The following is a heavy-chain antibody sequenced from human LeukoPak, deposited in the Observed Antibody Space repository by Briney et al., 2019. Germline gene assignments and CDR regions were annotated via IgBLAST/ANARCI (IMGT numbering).Heavy chain of an antibody. Sequence: SETLSLTCTVSGGSISSGGYYWSWIRQPPGKGLEWIGYIYHSGSTYYNPSLKSRVTISVDRSKNQFSLKLSSVTAVDTAVYYCARDQLELRYFDLWGRGTLVTVSS. CDR3: ARDQLELRYFDL. J-gene: IGHJ2*01. CDR2: IYHSGST. D-gene: IGHD1-7*01. CDR1: GGSISSGGYY. V-gene: IGHV4-30-2*01.